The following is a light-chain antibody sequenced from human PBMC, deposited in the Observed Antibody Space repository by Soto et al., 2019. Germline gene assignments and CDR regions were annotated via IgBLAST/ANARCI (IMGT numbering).Light chain of an antibody. CDR1: QGISSY. CDR3: QQYYSYLT. Sequence: AIRMTQSPSSFSASTGDRVTITCRASQGISSYLAWYQQKPGKAPKLLIYAASTLQSGVPSRFSGSGSGTDFTLTISCLQSEDFATYYCQQYYSYLTCGPGTKVDIK. J-gene: IGKJ3*01. CDR2: AAS. V-gene: IGKV1-8*01.